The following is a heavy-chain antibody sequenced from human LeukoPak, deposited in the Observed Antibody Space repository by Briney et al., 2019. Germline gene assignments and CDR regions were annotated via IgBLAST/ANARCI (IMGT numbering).Heavy chain of an antibody. CDR2: ISGSGGST. J-gene: IGHJ3*02. CDR3: AKPVYYYDSSGYHDAFDI. D-gene: IGHD3-22*01. Sequence: PGGSLRLSCAASGFTFSSYAMSWVRQAPGKGLEWVSAISGSGGSTYYADSVKGRFTISRDNSKNTLYLQMNSLRAEDTAVYYCAKPVYYYDSSGYHDAFDIWGQGTMVTVSS. V-gene: IGHV3-23*01. CDR1: GFTFSSYA.